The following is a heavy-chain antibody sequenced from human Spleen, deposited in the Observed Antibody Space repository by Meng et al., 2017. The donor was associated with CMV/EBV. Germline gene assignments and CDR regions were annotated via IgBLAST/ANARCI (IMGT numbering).Heavy chain of an antibody. Sequence: GGSLRLSCTASGFTFSSYGMHWVRQAPGKGLEWVTFVGFDGSNKYYADSVKGQFTISRDNSKNMLYLQMRGLRVEDTAMYYCAYYSSSGYYFDYWGQGTLVTVSS. D-gene: IGHD6-13*01. CDR3: AYYSSSGYYFDY. V-gene: IGHV3-30*02. CDR1: GFTFSSYG. CDR2: VGFDGSNK. J-gene: IGHJ4*02.